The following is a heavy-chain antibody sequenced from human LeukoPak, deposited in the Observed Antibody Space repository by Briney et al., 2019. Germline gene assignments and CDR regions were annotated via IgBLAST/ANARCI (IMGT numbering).Heavy chain of an antibody. V-gene: IGHV4-31*03. J-gene: IGHJ4*02. Sequence: PSETLSLTCTVSGGSISSSSYYWGWIRQPPGKGLEWIGYIYYSGSTYYNPSLKSRVTISVDTSKNQFSLKLSSVTAADTAVYYCARGPPFVYWGQGTLVTVSS. CDR3: ARGPPFVY. CDR1: GGSISSSSYY. CDR2: IYYSGST.